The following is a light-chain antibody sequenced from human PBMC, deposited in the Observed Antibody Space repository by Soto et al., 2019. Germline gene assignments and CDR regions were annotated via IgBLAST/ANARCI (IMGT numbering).Light chain of an antibody. CDR3: QQSYSTPLT. CDR1: QSISSY. V-gene: IGKV1-39*01. J-gene: IGKJ4*01. CDR2: AAY. Sequence: DIQMTQSPSSLSASVGDRVTITCRASQSISSYLNWYQQKPGKAPKLLIYAAYSLQSGVQSRFSGSGSGTDFTLTIRSLQPEDVATYYCQQSYSTPLTFGGGTKVDIK.